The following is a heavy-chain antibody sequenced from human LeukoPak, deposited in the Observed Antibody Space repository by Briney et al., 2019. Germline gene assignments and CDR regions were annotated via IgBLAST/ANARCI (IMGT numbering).Heavy chain of an antibody. CDR2: IYSGGST. V-gene: IGHV3-53*01. CDR3: ARADYDILTGYSPLDY. Sequence: GGSLRLSCAASGFTVSSNYMSWVRQAPGKGLEWVSVIYSGGSTYYADSVKGRFTISRDNSKNTLYLQMNSLRAEDTAVYYCARADYDILTGYSPLDYWGQGTLVTVSS. J-gene: IGHJ4*02. D-gene: IGHD3-9*01. CDR1: GFTVSSNY.